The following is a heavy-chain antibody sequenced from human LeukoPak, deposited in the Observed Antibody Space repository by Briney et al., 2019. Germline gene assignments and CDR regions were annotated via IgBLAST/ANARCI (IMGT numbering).Heavy chain of an antibody. CDR2: INTSGST. Sequence: SSETLSLTCTVSGGSISSYYWTWIRQSAGKGLEWIGRINTSGSTNYNPSLRSRVTMSVDTSKNQFSLKLSSVTAADTAVYYCARDPEYDSSALGAFDIWGQGTMVTVSS. J-gene: IGHJ3*02. V-gene: IGHV4-4*07. D-gene: IGHD3-22*01. CDR1: GGSISSYY. CDR3: ARDPEYDSSALGAFDI.